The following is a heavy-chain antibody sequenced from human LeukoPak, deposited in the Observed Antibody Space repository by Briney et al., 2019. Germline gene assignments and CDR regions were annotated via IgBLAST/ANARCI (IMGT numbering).Heavy chain of an antibody. Sequence: GGSLRLSCGVSGFAFSSYWMHWVRQTPGTGLVWGLRINRDGRRTGYADSVKGRFAISRDNTKNTLYLQMASLRAEDTAVYYCARDNWAGYSSSWYPDAFDIWGQGTMVTVSS. CDR1: GFAFSSYW. V-gene: IGHV3-74*01. CDR3: ARDNWAGYSSSWYPDAFDI. CDR2: INRDGRRT. J-gene: IGHJ3*02. D-gene: IGHD6-13*01.